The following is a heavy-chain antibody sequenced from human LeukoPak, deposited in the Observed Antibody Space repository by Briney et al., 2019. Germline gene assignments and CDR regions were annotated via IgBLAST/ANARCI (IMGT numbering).Heavy chain of an antibody. CDR3: ARLAVRGAPSYFDY. V-gene: IGHV4-59*01. D-gene: IGHD3-10*01. CDR2: IYYSGST. Sequence: PSETLSLTCTVSGGSISSYYWSWIRQPPGKGLEWIGYIYYSGSTNYNPSLKSRVTISVDTSKNQFSLKLSSVTAADTAVHYCARLAVRGAPSYFDYWGQGTLVTVSS. J-gene: IGHJ4*02. CDR1: GGSISSYY.